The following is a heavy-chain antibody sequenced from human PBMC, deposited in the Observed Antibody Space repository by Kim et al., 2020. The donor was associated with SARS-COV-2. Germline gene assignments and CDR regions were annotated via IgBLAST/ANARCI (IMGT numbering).Heavy chain of an antibody. V-gene: IGHV3-48*02. CDR2: ISSSSSTI. Sequence: GGSLRLSCAASGFTFSSYSMNWVRQAPGKGLEWVSYISSSSSTIYYADSVKGRFTISRDNAKNSLYLQMNSLRDEDTAVYYCARDLYYGSGSYFPAYYYYGMDVWGQGTTVTVSS. D-gene: IGHD3-10*01. CDR3: ARDLYYGSGSYFPAYYYYGMDV. J-gene: IGHJ6*02. CDR1: GFTFSSYS.